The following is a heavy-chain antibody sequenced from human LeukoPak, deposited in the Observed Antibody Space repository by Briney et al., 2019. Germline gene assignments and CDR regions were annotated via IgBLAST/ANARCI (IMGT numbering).Heavy chain of an antibody. Sequence: SETLSLPCTVSGTSIRSYYWSWIRQPAGKGREGIGRIYTSGSTNYNPSRKSRVTVSVDTSKNQFSLKLSLVTAANTAVYYCGKTYYYDSSGYYRDAFDIWGQGTMVTVSS. D-gene: IGHD3-22*01. J-gene: IGHJ3*02. CDR1: GTSIRSYY. CDR2: IYTSGST. V-gene: IGHV4-4*07. CDR3: GKTYYYDSSGYYRDAFDI.